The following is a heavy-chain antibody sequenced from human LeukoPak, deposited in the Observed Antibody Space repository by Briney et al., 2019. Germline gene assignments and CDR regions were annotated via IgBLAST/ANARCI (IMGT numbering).Heavy chain of an antibody. V-gene: IGHV6-1*01. Sequence: SQTLSLTCAISGDSVSSNSVTWNWIRQSPSRGLEWLGRTYYRSTWYNDYAVSVRGRITVNPDTSKNQFSLKLSSVTAADTAVYYCARGHGRSYDFWSGYYSWFDPWGQGTLVTVSS. CDR3: ARGHGRSYDFWSGYYSWFDP. CDR1: GDSVSSNSVT. D-gene: IGHD3-3*01. CDR2: TYYRSTWYN. J-gene: IGHJ5*02.